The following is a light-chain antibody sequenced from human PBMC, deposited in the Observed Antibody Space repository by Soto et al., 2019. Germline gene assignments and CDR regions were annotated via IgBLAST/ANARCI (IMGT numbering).Light chain of an antibody. J-gene: IGKJ2*01. Sequence: LMTQSPATLSVFPGERVTLSCGASHSVSTSLAWYQQKPGQPPRLLIYSASTRASGIPARFSGSGSGTEFTLTISSRESEDFAVYYCQQYIHGYTFGQGTKLEIK. CDR1: HSVSTS. CDR3: QQYIHGYT. CDR2: SAS. V-gene: IGKV3-15*01.